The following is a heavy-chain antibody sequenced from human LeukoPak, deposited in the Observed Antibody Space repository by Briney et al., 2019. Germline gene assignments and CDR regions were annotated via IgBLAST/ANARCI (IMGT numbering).Heavy chain of an antibody. J-gene: IGHJ4*02. CDR1: GGSISSYY. CDR2: IYYSGST. V-gene: IGHV4-59*08. CDR3: ARRFPYAKSQYYFDY. Sequence: SGTLSLTCTVSGGSISSYYWSWIRQPPGKGLEWIGYIYYSGSTNYNPSLKSRVTISVDTSKNQFSLKLSSVTAADTAVYYCARRFPYAKSQYYFDYWGQETLVTVSS. D-gene: IGHD2-2*01.